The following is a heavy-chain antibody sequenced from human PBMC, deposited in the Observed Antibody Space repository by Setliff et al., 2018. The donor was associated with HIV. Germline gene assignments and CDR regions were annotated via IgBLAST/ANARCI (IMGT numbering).Heavy chain of an antibody. CDR1: GFTFSSYE. D-gene: IGHD2-15*01. J-gene: IGHJ6*02. CDR2: ISSSGNTI. CDR3: ARSEKYCSSGSCFRGCYGMDV. V-gene: IGHV3-48*03. Sequence: GESLKISCEASGFTFSSYEMNWVRQAPGKGLEWVSYISSSGNTIYYADSVKGRFTISRDNAKKSLYLQMNSLRAEDTAIYYCARSEKYCSSGSCFRGCYGMDVWGHRTTVTVSS.